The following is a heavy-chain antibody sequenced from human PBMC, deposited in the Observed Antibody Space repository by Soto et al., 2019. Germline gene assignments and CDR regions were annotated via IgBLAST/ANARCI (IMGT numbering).Heavy chain of an antibody. D-gene: IGHD1-1*01. CDR3: ARLAPRDGDPKTVRAFDI. CDR1: GGSISSHY. V-gene: IGHV4-59*11. CDR2: ISPSGST. J-gene: IGHJ3*02. Sequence: QVQLQESGPGLVEPSETLSLTCTVSGGSISSHYWSWIRQPPGKGLAWIAYISPSGSTKYNPSPRSRVTISLDTSMNQFSLKSTSVTAADTAVYYCARLAPRDGDPKTVRAFDIWGQGTMVTVSS.